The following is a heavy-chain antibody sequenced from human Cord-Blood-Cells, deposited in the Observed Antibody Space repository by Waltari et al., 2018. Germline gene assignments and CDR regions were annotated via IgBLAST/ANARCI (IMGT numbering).Heavy chain of an antibody. CDR2: IYYSGST. CDR3: ARHDIAAAGTSYAFDI. Sequence: QLQLQESGPGLVKPSETLSLTCTVSGGSISSSSYYWGWIRQPPGKGLEWIGSIYYSGSTYYNPSLMRRVTISVDTAKNQFSRKLSSVTAADTAVYYCARHDIAAAGTSYAFDIWGQGTMVTVSS. CDR1: GGSISSSSYY. D-gene: IGHD6-13*01. V-gene: IGHV4-39*07. J-gene: IGHJ3*02.